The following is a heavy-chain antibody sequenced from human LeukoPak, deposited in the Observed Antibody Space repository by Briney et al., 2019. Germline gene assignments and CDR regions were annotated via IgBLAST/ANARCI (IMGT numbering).Heavy chain of an antibody. CDR2: INVSGGST. CDR1: GFTFSNYA. V-gene: IGHV3-23*01. Sequence: GGSLRLSCAASGFTFSNYAMSWVRQAPGKGLEWVSGINVSGGSTFYADSVRGRFTISRDNSKNTLYLQMNSLTAEDTAVYNCAKDRSGYDYYGQYYFDYWGQGTLVTVSS. CDR3: AKDRSGYDYYGQYYFDY. D-gene: IGHD5-12*01. J-gene: IGHJ4*02.